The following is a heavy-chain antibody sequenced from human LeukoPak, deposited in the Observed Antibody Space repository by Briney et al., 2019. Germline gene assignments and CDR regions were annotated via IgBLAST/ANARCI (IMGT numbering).Heavy chain of an antibody. V-gene: IGHV4-61*02. CDR2: IYTSGST. J-gene: IGHJ3*02. D-gene: IGHD3-16*01. CDR3: ARDQGFMITFGGVGDAFDI. Sequence: SQTLSLTCTVSGGSISSGSYYWSWIRQPAGKGLEWIGRIYTSGSTNYNPSLKSRVTISVDTSKNQFSLKLSSVTAADTAVYYCARDQGFMITFGGVGDAFDIWGQGTMVTVSS. CDR1: GGSISSGSYY.